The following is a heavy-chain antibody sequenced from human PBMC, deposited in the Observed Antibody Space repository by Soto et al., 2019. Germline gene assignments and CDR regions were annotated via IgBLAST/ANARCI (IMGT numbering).Heavy chain of an antibody. CDR1: GYTFASYD. V-gene: IGHV1-8*01. J-gene: IGHJ3*02. D-gene: IGHD3-10*01. CDR3: ASEVRGGAFDI. Sequence: QVQLVQSGAEVKKPGASVKVSCKASGYTFASYDINWVRQATGQGLGWMGWMNPNSGNTAYAQKFQGRFTMTWNNSISTAYMELSSLRSEETTVYYCASEVRGGAFDIWGQGTMVTVSS. CDR2: MNPNSGNT.